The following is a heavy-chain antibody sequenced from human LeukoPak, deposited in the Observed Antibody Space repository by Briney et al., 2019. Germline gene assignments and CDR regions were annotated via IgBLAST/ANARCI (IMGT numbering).Heavy chain of an antibody. CDR3: SHRQDSDYGY. J-gene: IGHJ4*02. D-gene: IGHD4-17*01. CDR1: GFALSHSGVA. CDR2: IYGNDDV. V-gene: IGHV2-5*01. Sequence: PGPTLVNPTQTLTLTCTFSGFALSHSGVAVGWIRQPPGKAPEWLAPIYGNDDVRYRPSLQSRLTITKDTSKNQVVLTMTDMDPVDTATYYCSHRQDSDYGYWGQGTLVTVSS.